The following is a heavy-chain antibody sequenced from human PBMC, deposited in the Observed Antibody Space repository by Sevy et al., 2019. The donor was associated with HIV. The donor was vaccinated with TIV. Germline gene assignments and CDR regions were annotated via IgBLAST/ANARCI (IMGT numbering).Heavy chain of an antibody. J-gene: IGHJ4*02. V-gene: IGHV3-23*01. D-gene: IGHD3-3*01. Sequence: GGSLRLSCAASGFTFSSYAMSWVRQAPGKGLEWVSAISGSGGSTYYADSVKGRFTISRDNSKNTLYLQMNSLRAEDTAVYYCAKDADYGFWSGYYFDYWGQGTLVTVSS. CDR2: ISGSGGST. CDR1: GFTFSSYA. CDR3: AKDADYGFWSGYYFDY.